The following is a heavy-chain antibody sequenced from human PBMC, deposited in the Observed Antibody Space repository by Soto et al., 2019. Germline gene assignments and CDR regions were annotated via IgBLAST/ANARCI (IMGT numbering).Heavy chain of an antibody. CDR3: EKGPHTNVGWPYYFES. Sequence: GGSLRLSCVASGFSLANYPMNWVRQTPGKGLEWISYSSPRGDTIYYADSVEGRFTISRDNARNSLSLHMSSLRDEDSALYYCEKGPHTNVGWPYYFESWGQGVPVPVSS. J-gene: IGHJ4*02. CDR1: GFSLANYP. D-gene: IGHD6-19*01. V-gene: IGHV3-48*02. CDR2: SSPRGDTI.